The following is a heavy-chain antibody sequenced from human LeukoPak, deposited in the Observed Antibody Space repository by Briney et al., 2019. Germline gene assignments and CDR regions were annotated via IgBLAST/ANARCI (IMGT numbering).Heavy chain of an antibody. CDR2: IYVTDLI. CDR1: GGPIRINY. V-gene: IGHV4-4*07. CDR3: ARGFGSGTSPFDN. J-gene: IGHJ4*02. Sequence: SGTLSLTCTVSGGPIRINYWSWIRQTGGKGLEWIGRIYVTDLINYNPSLKSRVTISVDMSKNQLSLNLTSVTAADTAIYYCARGFGSGTSPFDNWGRGTLVTVSS. D-gene: IGHD3-10*01.